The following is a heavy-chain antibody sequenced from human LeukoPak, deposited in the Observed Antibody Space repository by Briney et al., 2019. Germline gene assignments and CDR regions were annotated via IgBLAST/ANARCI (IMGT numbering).Heavy chain of an antibody. V-gene: IGHV1-2*06. CDR1: GYTFTGYY. Sequence: ASVKVSRKASGYTFTGYYMHWVRQAPGQGLEWMGRINPNSGGTNYAQKFQGRVTMTRDTSISTAYMELSRLRSDDTAVYYCARSSGYSYTKDDYWGQGTLVTVSS. CDR2: INPNSGGT. CDR3: ARSSGYSYTKDDY. J-gene: IGHJ4*02. D-gene: IGHD3-22*01.